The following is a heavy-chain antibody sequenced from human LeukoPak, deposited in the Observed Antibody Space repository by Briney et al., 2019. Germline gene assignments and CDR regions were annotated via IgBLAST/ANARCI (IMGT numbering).Heavy chain of an antibody. CDR2: IIPILGTA. CDR1: GVTFSSYA. V-gene: IGHV1-69*10. CDR3: ARGSMVRGVIRPYYYYYGMDV. D-gene: IGHD3-10*01. J-gene: IGHJ6*04. Sequence: ASVKVSCTASGVTFSSYAISWVRQAPGQGLEWMGGIIPILGTANYAQKFQGRVTITADKSTSTAYMELSSLRAEDTAVYYCARGSMVRGVIRPYYYYYGMDVWGKGTTVTVSS.